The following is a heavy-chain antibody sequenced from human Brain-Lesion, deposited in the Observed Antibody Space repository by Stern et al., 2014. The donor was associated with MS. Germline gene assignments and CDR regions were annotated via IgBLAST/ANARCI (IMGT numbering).Heavy chain of an antibody. CDR1: GYTFIRYA. Sequence: QLVQSGAEVKKPGASVKVSCKASGYTFIRYAMQWVRQAPGQRLEWMGRMNGVDDKTKYSNKFQGRVTITRDTSANTVYMELSSLRSEDTAVYYCARDDHRDSSGHYAPFDYWGQGTRVTVSS. V-gene: IGHV1-3*01. CDR3: ARDDHRDSSGHYAPFDY. J-gene: IGHJ4*02. D-gene: IGHD3-22*01. CDR2: MNGVDDKT.